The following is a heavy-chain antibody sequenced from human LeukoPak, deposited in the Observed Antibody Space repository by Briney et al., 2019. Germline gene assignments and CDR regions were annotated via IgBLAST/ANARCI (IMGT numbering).Heavy chain of an antibody. CDR3: ARDAVPAATGAFDI. CDR2: IYYSRST. CDR1: GGSISSGGYY. V-gene: IGHV4-31*03. J-gene: IGHJ3*02. D-gene: IGHD2-2*01. Sequence: ASQTLSLTCTVSGGSISSGGYYWSWIRQHPGKGLEWIGYIYYSRSTYYNPSLKSRVTISVDTSKNQFSLKLSSVTAADTAVYYCARDAVPAATGAFDIWGQGTMVTVSS.